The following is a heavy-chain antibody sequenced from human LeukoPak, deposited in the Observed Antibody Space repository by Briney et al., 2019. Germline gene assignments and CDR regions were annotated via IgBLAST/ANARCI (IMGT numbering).Heavy chain of an antibody. Sequence: GGSLRLSCAASGFTVSSNYMNWVHQAPGKGLEWVSIIYSGGSTYYADSVKGRFTISRDNSKNTLYLQMNSLRAEDTAVYYCAKDTFITMVRGVIIPDYWGQGTLVTVSS. J-gene: IGHJ4*02. CDR1: GFTVSSNY. V-gene: IGHV3-53*01. CDR3: AKDTFITMVRGVIIPDY. CDR2: IYSGGST. D-gene: IGHD3-10*01.